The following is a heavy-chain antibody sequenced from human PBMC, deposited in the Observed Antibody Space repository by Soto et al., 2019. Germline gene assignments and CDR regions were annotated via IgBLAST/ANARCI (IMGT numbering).Heavy chain of an antibody. CDR1: GFTFDDYA. CDR2: ITWNSGSK. J-gene: IGHJ4*02. CDR3: TTTYPNDDSRVVAY. V-gene: IGHV3-9*01. D-gene: IGHD1-1*01. Sequence: EVQRVESGGGLVQPGRSLRLSCAASGFTFDDYAMHWVRQPPGKGLEWVSGITWNSGSKDYADSVKGRFTISRDNRKNSLYLQMNSLRGEDTALYYCTTTYPNDDSRVVAYWGQGTLVTVSS.